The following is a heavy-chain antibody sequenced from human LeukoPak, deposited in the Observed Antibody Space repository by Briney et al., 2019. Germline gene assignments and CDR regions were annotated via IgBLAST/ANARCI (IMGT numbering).Heavy chain of an antibody. V-gene: IGHV1-2*02. J-gene: IGHJ5*02. CDR3: AIDILDSSGYYYASP. CDR2: INPNSGGT. CDR1: GYTFTGYY. Sequence: ASVKVSCKASGYTFTGYYMHWVRQAPGQGLEWMGWINPNSGGTNYAQKFEDRVTMTRDTTISTAYMELSRLRSDDAVLYYCAIDILDSSGYYYASPWGQGTLVTVSS. D-gene: IGHD3-22*01.